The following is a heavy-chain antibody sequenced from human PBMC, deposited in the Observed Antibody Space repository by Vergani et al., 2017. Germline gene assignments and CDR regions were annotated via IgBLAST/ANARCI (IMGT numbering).Heavy chain of an antibody. CDR1: GFTFSSYA. J-gene: IGHJ4*02. CDR3: ASISSGRREKNFDY. V-gene: IGHV3-23*01. D-gene: IGHD6-19*01. Sequence: EVQLLESGGGLVQPGGSLRLSCAASGFTFSSYAMSWVRQAPGKGLEWVSAISGSGGSTYYADSVKGRFTLSRDNSKNTLYLQMNSLRAEDTAVYYCASISSGRREKNFDYWGQGTLVTVSS. CDR2: ISGSGGST.